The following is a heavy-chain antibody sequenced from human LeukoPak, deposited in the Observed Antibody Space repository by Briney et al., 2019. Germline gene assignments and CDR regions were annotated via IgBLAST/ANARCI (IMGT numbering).Heavy chain of an antibody. Sequence: SETLSLTCTVSGGSISSSSYYWGWIRQPPGKGLEWIGSIYYSGSTYYNPSLKSRVTISVDTSKNQFSLKLSSVTAADTAVYYCARAGLGGNDYGDRLDYWGQGTLVTVSS. CDR2: IYYSGST. CDR3: ARAGLGGNDYGDRLDY. CDR1: GGSISSSSYY. D-gene: IGHD4-17*01. J-gene: IGHJ4*02. V-gene: IGHV4-39*01.